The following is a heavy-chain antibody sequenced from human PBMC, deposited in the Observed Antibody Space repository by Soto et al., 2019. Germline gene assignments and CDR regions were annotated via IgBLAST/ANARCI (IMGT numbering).Heavy chain of an antibody. CDR1: GYTFTDYF. V-gene: IGHV1-46*01. CDR3: ARELYSCGGDCPYYMDY. CDR2: ISLYHHST. J-gene: IGHJ4*02. D-gene: IGHD2-21*02. Sequence: ASVKVSCKTSGYTFTDYFIHWVRQAPGQGLEWMGIISLYHHSTSYAQKFQGRLTVTNDTSTTTVYMELSSLTSEDTAVYWCARELYSCGGDCPYYMDYWGQGTLVTVSS.